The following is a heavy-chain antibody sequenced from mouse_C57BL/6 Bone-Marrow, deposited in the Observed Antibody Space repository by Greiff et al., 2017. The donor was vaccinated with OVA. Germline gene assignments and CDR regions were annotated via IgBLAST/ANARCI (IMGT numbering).Heavy chain of an antibody. CDR3: ARRGGYYGRFYAMDY. D-gene: IGHD1-1*01. J-gene: IGHJ4*01. V-gene: IGHV1-59*01. CDR2: IDPADSYT. Sequence: QVQLQQPGAELVRPGTSVKLSCKASGYTFTSYWMHWVKQRPGQGLEWIGVIDPADSYTNYNQKFTGKATLTVDTSSSTAYMQISSLTSECSAVYYCARRGGYYGRFYAMDYWGQGTSVTVSS. CDR1: GYTFTSYW.